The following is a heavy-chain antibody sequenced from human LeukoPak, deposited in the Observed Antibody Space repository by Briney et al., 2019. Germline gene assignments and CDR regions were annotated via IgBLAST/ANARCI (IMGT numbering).Heavy chain of an antibody. D-gene: IGHD3-10*01. J-gene: IGHJ3*02. V-gene: IGHV3-23*01. CDR1: GFTFSSYA. Sequence: PGGSLRLSCAASGFTFSSYAMSWVRQAPGKGLEWVSAISGSGGSTYYADSVKGRFTISRDNSKNTLYLQMNSLRAEDTAVYYCAKDRAEEDVLLWFGELENAFDIWGQGTMVTVSS. CDR3: AKDRAEEDVLLWFGELENAFDI. CDR2: ISGSGGST.